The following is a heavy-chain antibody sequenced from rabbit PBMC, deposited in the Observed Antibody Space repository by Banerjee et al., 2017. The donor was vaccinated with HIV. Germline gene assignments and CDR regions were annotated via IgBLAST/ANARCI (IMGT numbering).Heavy chain of an antibody. CDR3: ARNYDL. Sequence: QSLEESGGDLVKPGASLTLTCTASGFSFSSNYWIYWVRQAPGKGLEWIARIYTGDGSTAYASWAKGRFIISKTSSTTVTLQMTSLTAADTATYFCARNYDLWGQGTLVTVS. J-gene: IGHJ3*01. V-gene: IGHV1S40*01. D-gene: IGHD2-1*01. CDR1: GFSFSSNYW. CDR2: IYTGDGST.